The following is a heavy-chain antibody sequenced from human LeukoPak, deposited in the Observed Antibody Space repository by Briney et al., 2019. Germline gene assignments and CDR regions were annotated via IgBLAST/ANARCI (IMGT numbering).Heavy chain of an antibody. V-gene: IGHV3-66*01. CDR1: GFTVSSSY. CDR2: ISSAGTT. D-gene: IGHD6-13*01. Sequence: GGSLRLSCAASGFTVSSSYMSWVRQAPGKGLEWVSIISSAGTTYYADSVKGRFTISRDNSKNTVYLQVNSLREEDTAVYYCARDLEAANTYYFDYWGQGTMVTVSS. J-gene: IGHJ4*02. CDR3: ARDLEAANTYYFDY.